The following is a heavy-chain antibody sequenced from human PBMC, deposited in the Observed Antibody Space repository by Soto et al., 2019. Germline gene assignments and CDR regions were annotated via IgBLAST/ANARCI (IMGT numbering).Heavy chain of an antibody. CDR3: ARRTWERPCFGV. D-gene: IGHD1-26*01. CDR2: IYHGGST. CDR1: GGSIRDYY. Sequence: PSETLSLTCSVYGGSIRDYYWPWMRQPPGTGLEGIRHIYHGGSTYYNTFLKSRTTITVNRSKNLSSLKLSPVTDEATTESYAARRTWERPCFGVWGQGILVGVCS. J-gene: IGHJ4*02. V-gene: IGHV4-34*01.